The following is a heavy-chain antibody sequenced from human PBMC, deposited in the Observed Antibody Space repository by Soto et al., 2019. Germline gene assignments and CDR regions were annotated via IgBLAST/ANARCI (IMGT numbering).Heavy chain of an antibody. V-gene: IGHV4-39*01. Sequence: QLQLQESGPGLVKPSETLSLTCTVSGGSISSSSYYWGWIRQPPGKGLEWIGSIYYSGSTYYNPSXKXRLXISVDTSKHHFSLKLSSVTAADTAVYYGATLWGQDWGQGTLVTVSS. CDR2: IYYSGST. D-gene: IGHD3-10*01. CDR1: GGSISSSSYY. CDR3: ATLWGQD. J-gene: IGHJ4*02.